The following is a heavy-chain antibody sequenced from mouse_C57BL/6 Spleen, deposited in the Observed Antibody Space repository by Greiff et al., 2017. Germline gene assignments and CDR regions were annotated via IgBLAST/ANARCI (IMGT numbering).Heavy chain of an antibody. V-gene: IGHV1-80*01. Sequence: QVQLKESGAELVKPGASVKISCKASGYAFSSYWMNWVKQRPGKGLEWIGQIYPGDGDTNYNGKFKGKATLTADKSSSTAYMQLSSLTAEDSAVYFCARSGGYQVDVYFDYWGQGTTRTVSS. CDR3: ARSGGYQVDVYFDY. CDR2: IYPGDGDT. D-gene: IGHD2-2*01. J-gene: IGHJ2*01. CDR1: GYAFSSYW.